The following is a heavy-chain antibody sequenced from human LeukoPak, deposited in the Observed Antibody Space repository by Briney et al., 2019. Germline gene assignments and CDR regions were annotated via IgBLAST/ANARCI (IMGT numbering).Heavy chain of an antibody. J-gene: IGHJ4*02. CDR3: ARVSGSGWTFYYFDY. CDR1: GGTFSSYA. CDR2: IIPILGIA. D-gene: IGHD6-19*01. Sequence: ASVKVSCKASGGTFSSYAISRVRQAPGQGLEWMGRIIPILGIANYAQKFQGRGTITADKYTSTAYMELSSLRSEDTAVYYCARVSGSGWTFYYFDYWGQGTLVTVSS. V-gene: IGHV1-69*04.